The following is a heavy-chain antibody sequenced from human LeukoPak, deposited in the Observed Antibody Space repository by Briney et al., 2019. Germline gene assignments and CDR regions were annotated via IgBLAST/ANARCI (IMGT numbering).Heavy chain of an antibody. CDR3: ARQRGDGYNSYAAFDI. CDR1: GGSISSSSYY. J-gene: IGHJ3*02. V-gene: IGHV4-39*01. CDR2: IYYSGST. D-gene: IGHD5-24*01. Sequence: SETLSLTCTVSGGSISSSSYYWGWIRQPPGKGLEWIGSIYYSGSTYYNPSPKSRVTISVDTSKNQFSLKLSSVTAADTAVYYCARQRGDGYNSYAAFDIWGQGTMVTVSS.